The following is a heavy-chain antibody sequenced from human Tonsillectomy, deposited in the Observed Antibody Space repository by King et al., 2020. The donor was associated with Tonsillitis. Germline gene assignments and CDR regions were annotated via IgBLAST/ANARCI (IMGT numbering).Heavy chain of an antibody. CDR2: IYYIGNT. D-gene: IGHD3-16*01. V-gene: IGHV4-39*01. J-gene: IGHJ4*02. CDR3: ARVPYDYLWGSFYGYFDY. Sequence: QLQESGPGRVKPSETLSLTCTVAGGSISTNSYYLGWLRQPPGKGLAWIWNIYYIGNTYSSPPLKSRVTILVDTSKNQFSLKLNSVTAADTAVYYCARVPYDYLWGSFYGYFDYWGQGTLVTVSS. CDR1: GGSISTNSYY.